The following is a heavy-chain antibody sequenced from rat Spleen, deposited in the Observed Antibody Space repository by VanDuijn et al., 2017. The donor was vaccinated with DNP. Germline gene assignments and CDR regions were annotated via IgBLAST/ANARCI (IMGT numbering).Heavy chain of an antibody. Sequence: EVQLVESGGGLVQPGRSLKLSCAASGFTFSNYGMAWVRQAPTKGLEWVATTSFDGSSTYYRDSVKGRFTISRDNAKSTLYLQMDSLRSDDTATYYCAGRPPPTRGPFDYWGQGIMVTVSS. J-gene: IGHJ2*01. CDR2: TSFDGSST. D-gene: IGHD1-4*01. CDR3: AGRPPPTRGPFDY. CDR1: GFTFSNYG. V-gene: IGHV5-29*01.